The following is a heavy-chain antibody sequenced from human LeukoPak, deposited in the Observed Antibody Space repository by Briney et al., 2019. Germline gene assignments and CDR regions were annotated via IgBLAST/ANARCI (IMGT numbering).Heavy chain of an antibody. J-gene: IGHJ4*02. CDR2: IYSGGST. Sequence: PGGSLRLSRAASGFTVSSNYLSWVRQAPGKGLEWVSVIYSGGSTYYADSVRGRFTISRDNSKNTLYLQMNSLRAEDTAVYYCARVKRDCSGGTCYSYDYWGQGTLVTVSS. D-gene: IGHD2-15*01. V-gene: IGHV3-53*01. CDR3: ARVKRDCSGGTCYSYDY. CDR1: GFTVSSNY.